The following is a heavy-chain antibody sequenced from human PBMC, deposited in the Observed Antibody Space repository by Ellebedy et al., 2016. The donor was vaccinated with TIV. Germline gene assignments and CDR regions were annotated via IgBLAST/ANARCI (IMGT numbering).Heavy chain of an antibody. CDR1: GGSISNYY. V-gene: IGHV4-59*01. Sequence: SETLSLTCNVSGGSISNYYWSWIRQPPGKGLEWIGYIYHSGTTNYNPSLQSRVTISVDTSKSQFSLKRTSVTAADTAVYYCARQGYTGSYLDYWGQGILVTVSS. CDR2: IYHSGTT. D-gene: IGHD1-26*01. J-gene: IGHJ4*02. CDR3: ARQGYTGSYLDY.